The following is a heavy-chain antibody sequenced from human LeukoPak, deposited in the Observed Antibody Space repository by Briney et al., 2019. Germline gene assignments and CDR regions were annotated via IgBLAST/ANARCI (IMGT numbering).Heavy chain of an antibody. CDR1: GFTFNSYA. V-gene: IGHV3-23*01. CDR2: ISGSGGGT. Sequence: GGSLRLSCAASGFTFNSYAMSWVRQAPEKGLEWVATISGSGGGTYYADSVKGRFTISRDDSKNTLYLQMDSLRAEDTAVYYCARDPRIAASSTTDWGQGTLVTVSS. D-gene: IGHD6-13*01. CDR3: ARDPRIAASSTTD. J-gene: IGHJ4*02.